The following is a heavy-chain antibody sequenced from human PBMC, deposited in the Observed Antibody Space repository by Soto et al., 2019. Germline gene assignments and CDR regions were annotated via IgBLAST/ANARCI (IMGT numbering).Heavy chain of an antibody. V-gene: IGHV4-31*03. CDR2: IYYTGDT. J-gene: IGHJ4*02. CDR1: GDSMTSGGYY. Sequence: SETLSLTCSVSGDSMTSGGYYWSWVRHHPGKGLEWVGSIYYTGDTYFNPSLKSRITVSMDTSKNEFSLKLTSVTSADTAVYFCARGAPRPRDVPTYFNFWGQGTLVTVS. CDR3: ARGAPRPRDVPTYFNF.